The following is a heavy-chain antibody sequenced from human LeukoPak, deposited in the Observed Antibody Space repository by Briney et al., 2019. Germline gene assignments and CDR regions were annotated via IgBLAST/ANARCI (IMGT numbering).Heavy chain of an antibody. J-gene: IGHJ4*02. CDR3: TTDPCGGGCYNDF. D-gene: IGHD2-15*01. CDR1: GFSFSNAW. V-gene: IGHV3-15*01. Sequence: PGGSLRISCAASGFSFSNAWMSWVRQAPGRGLEWVGRIKSNTAGGTVAYAAPVKGRFSISREDSKNTVYLQMNSLETEDTAIYYCTTDPCGGGCYNDFWGQGTLVTVSS. CDR2: IKSNTAGGTV.